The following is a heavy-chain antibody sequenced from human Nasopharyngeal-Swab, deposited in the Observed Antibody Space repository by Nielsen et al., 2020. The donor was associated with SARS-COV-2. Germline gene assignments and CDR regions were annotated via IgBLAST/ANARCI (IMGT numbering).Heavy chain of an antibody. CDR1: GFSLSTSGMC. CDR2: IDWDDDK. CDR3: ARTHGWAVSYYYYYGMDV. D-gene: IGHD6-19*01. Sequence: SGPTLVKPTQTLTLTCTFSGFSLSTSGMCVSWIRQPPGKALEWLARIDWDDDKYYSTSLKTRLTISKDTSKNQVVLTMTNMDPVDTATYYCARTHGWAVSYYYYYGMDVWGQGTTVTVSS. J-gene: IGHJ6*02. V-gene: IGHV2-70*11.